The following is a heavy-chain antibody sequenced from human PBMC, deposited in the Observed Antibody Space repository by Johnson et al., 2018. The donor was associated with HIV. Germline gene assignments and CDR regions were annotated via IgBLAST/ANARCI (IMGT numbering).Heavy chain of an antibody. J-gene: IGHJ3*02. CDR1: GFTFSDYY. CDR2: ISSDGSNK. V-gene: IGHV3-30-3*01. D-gene: IGHD3-10*01. CDR3: ARVLWFGELFSRAFDI. Sequence: QVQLVESGGGLVKPGGSLRLSCAASGFTFSDYYMSWIRQAPGKGLEWVALISSDGSNKYYADSVKGRFTISRDNSKNTLYLQMNSLRAEDTAVYYCARVLWFGELFSRAFDIWGQGTMVTVSS.